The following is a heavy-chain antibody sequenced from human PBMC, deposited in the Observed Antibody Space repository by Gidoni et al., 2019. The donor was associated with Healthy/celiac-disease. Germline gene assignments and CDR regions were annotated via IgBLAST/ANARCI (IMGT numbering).Heavy chain of an antibody. CDR2: IYYSGST. V-gene: IGHV4-31*03. D-gene: IGHD3-22*01. Sequence: QVQLQESGPGLVKPSQTLSLNCTVAGGSISSGGYYWRWIRQHPGKGLEWIGYIYYSGSTYYNPSLKIRVTISVDTSKNQFSLKLSSVTAADTAVYYCARSPYDSSLFDYWGQGTLVTVSS. J-gene: IGHJ4*02. CDR3: ARSPYDSSLFDY. CDR1: GGSISSGGYY.